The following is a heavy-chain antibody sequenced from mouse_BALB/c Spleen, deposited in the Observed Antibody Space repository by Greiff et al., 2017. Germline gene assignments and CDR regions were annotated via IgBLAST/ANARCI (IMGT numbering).Heavy chain of an antibody. V-gene: IGHV2-2*02. CDR1: GFSLTSYG. CDR2: IWSGGST. J-gene: IGHJ2*01. CDR3: ARGYYCDD. Sequence: QVHVKQSGPGLVQPSQSLSITCTVSGFSLTSYGVHWVRQSPGKGLEWLGVIWSGGSTDYNAAFISRLSISKDNSKSQVFFKMNSLQANDTAIYYCARGYYCDDWGQGTTLTVSS.